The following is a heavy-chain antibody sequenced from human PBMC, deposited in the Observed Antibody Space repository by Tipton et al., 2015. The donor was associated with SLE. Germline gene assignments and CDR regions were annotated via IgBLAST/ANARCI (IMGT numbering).Heavy chain of an antibody. V-gene: IGHV4-61*02. CDR1: GGSVNSGSYY. CDR3: ATGSGSLRY. Sequence: TLSLTCTVSGGSVNSGSYYCTWMRQPAGAGLELIGRIHTGGSTNYNPSLKSRATISLDKSKNLFSLNLASVTAADTAAYYCATGSGSLRYWGQGLQVTVSS. D-gene: IGHD2-15*01. J-gene: IGHJ4*02. CDR2: IHTGGST.